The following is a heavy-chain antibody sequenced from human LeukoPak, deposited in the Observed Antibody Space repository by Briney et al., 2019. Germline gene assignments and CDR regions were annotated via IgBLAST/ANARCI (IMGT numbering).Heavy chain of an antibody. Sequence: SETLSLTCAVYGGSFSGYYWSWIRQPPGKGLEWIGEIYHSGSTNYNPSLKSRVTISVGKSKNQFSLKLSSVTAADTAVYYCAGIAAAVDYWGQGTLVTVSS. CDR2: IYHSGST. CDR1: GGSFSGYY. D-gene: IGHD6-13*01. V-gene: IGHV4-34*01. CDR3: AGIAAAVDY. J-gene: IGHJ4*02.